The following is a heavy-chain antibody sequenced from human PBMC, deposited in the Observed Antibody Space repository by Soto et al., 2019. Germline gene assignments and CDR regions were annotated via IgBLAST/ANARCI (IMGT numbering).Heavy chain of an antibody. CDR2: ISGSGDRT. CDR1: GFTFSNYA. Sequence: EVQLLNSGGGLVQPGASLRLSCAASGFTFSNYALSWVRQAPGKGLEWVSGISGSGDRTYYADSLKGRFTISRDNAKNNLYLHMNTLIVEDTAVYYCAKDPTIFGVIYFDYWGQGTLVTVSS. CDR3: AKDPTIFGVIYFDY. J-gene: IGHJ4*02. D-gene: IGHD3-3*01. V-gene: IGHV3-23*01.